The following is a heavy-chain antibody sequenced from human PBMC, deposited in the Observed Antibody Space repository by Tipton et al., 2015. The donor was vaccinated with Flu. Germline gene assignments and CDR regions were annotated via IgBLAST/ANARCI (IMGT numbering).Heavy chain of an antibody. CDR1: GGSISSSSYY. J-gene: IGHJ4*02. D-gene: IGHD2-15*01. Sequence: TLSLTCTVSGGSISSSSYYWGWIRQPPGKGLEWTGSIYYSGSTYHNPSLKSRVTISVDTSKNQFSLKLSSVTAADTAVYYCATKEVSYCSGGSCYSYYFDYWGQGTLVTVSS. CDR3: ATKEVSYCSGGSCYSYYFDY. V-gene: IGHV4-39*01. CDR2: IYYSGST.